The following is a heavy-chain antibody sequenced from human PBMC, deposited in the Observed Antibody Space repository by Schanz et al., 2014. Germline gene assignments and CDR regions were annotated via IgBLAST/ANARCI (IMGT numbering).Heavy chain of an antibody. CDR2: ISASGGDT. V-gene: IGHV3-23*01. J-gene: IGHJ4*02. Sequence: EVQLLESGGGLVQPGGSLGLSCAASEFTFSTDAMSWVRQAPGKGLEWLSVISASGGDTYYADPVKGRFTISRDNSKNTLYLQMNSLRAEDTAVYYCAKGRYSSGWRGDYFDEWGQGTLVTVAS. CDR1: EFTFSTDA. D-gene: IGHD6-25*01. CDR3: AKGRYSSGWRGDYFDE.